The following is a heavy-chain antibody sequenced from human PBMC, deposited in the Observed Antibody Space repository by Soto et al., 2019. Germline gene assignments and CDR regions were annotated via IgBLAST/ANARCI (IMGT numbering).Heavy chain of an antibody. Sequence: QVQLVESGGGVVQPWRSLRLSCAASGFTFSSYAMHWVRQAPGKGLEWVAVISYDGSNKYYADSVKGRFTISRDNSKNTLYLQMNSLRAEDTAVYYCARDQGSSSVLISFYYYGMDVWGQGTTVTVSS. CDR3: ARDQGSSSVLISFYYYGMDV. V-gene: IGHV3-30-3*01. CDR2: ISYDGSNK. CDR1: GFTFSSYA. D-gene: IGHD6-6*01. J-gene: IGHJ6*02.